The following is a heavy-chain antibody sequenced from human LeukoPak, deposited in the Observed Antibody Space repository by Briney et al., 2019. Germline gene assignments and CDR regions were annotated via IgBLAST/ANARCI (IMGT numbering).Heavy chain of an antibody. D-gene: IGHD2-2*01. CDR2: IIPIFGTA. CDR1: GGTFSSYA. V-gene: IGHV1-69*06. CDR3: ARGPWDCSSTSCFLFDY. Sequence: ASVKVSCKASGGTFSSYAISWVRQAPGQGLEWMGGIIPIFGTANYAQKFQGRVTITAGKSTSTAYMELSSLGSEDTAVYYCARGPWDCSSTSCFLFDYWGQGTLVTVSS. J-gene: IGHJ4*02.